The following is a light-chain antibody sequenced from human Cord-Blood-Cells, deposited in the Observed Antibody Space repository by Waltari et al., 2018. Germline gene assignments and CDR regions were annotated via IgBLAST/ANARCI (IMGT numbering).Light chain of an antibody. CDR2: WAS. CDR3: QQYYSTPLIT. CDR1: QSVLYSSNNKNY. V-gene: IGKV4-1*01. Sequence: DIVMTQSPDSLAVSLGERATINCKSSQSVLYSSNNKNYLAWYQQKPGQPPKLLIYWASTRDSGVPDRFSGSGSGTDFTLTISSLQAEDVAVYYCQQYYSTPLITFGPGTKVDIK. J-gene: IGKJ3*01.